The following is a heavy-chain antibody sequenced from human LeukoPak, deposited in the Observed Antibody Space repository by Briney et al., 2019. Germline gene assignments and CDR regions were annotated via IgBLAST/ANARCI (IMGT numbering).Heavy chain of an antibody. D-gene: IGHD3-10*01. J-gene: IGHJ6*03. CDR3: ARESSGNYYNPLGYMDV. CDR2: IFTSGIT. CDR1: GGSISIYY. V-gene: IGHV4-4*07. Sequence: SETLSLTCTVSGGSISIYYWNWIRQPAGNGLEWIGRIFTSGITNYDPSLKSRVTMSVDTSKNQFSLNLSSVTAADTAVYYCARESSGNYYNPLGYMDVWGKGTTVTVSS.